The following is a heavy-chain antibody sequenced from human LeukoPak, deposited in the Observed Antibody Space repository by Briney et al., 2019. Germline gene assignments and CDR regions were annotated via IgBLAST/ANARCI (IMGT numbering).Heavy chain of an antibody. Sequence: GGSLRLSCAASGFTFSGYWMHWVRQAPGKGLEWVSGISGSGGSTTHADSVKDRFTISRDNSKNTLYLQMNSLRAEDTALYYCAKDMYSGSNYFFDSWGQGTLVTVSS. CDR3: AKDMYSGSNYFFDS. V-gene: IGHV3-23*01. CDR2: ISGSGGST. J-gene: IGHJ4*02. CDR1: GFTFSGYW. D-gene: IGHD6-25*01.